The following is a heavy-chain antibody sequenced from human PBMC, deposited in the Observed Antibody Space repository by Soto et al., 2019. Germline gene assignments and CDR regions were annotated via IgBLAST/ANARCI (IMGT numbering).Heavy chain of an antibody. Sequence: EVQLVESGGGLVQPGGSLKLSGEASGFPFGSYDRNWVRQVTGKGLEWVSTIGTSGDTYYQGSVKGRFTISREDVKNSFYLQMNSLRAEDTAVYYCYAFDVWGQGTTVTVSS. CDR2: IGTSGDT. CDR1: GFPFGSYD. V-gene: IGHV3-13*01. CDR3: YAFDV. J-gene: IGHJ6*02.